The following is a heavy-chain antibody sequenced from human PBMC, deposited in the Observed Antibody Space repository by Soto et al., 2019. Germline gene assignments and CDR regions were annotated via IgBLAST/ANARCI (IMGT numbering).Heavy chain of an antibody. Sequence: QVQLQESGPGLVKPSQTLSLTCTVSGGSISSGDYYWSWIRQPPGKGLEWIGYIYYSGSTYYNPSPKSRVTISVDTSKNQFSLKLSSVTAADTAVYYCARANIVATIPPTYYYYYGMDVWGQGTTVTVSS. CDR1: GGSISSGDYY. D-gene: IGHD5-12*01. V-gene: IGHV4-30-4*01. J-gene: IGHJ6*02. CDR2: IYYSGST. CDR3: ARANIVATIPPTYYYYYGMDV.